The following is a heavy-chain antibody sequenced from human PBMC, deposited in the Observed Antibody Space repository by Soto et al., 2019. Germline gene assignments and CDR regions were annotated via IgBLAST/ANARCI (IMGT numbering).Heavy chain of an antibody. V-gene: IGHV4-59*08. D-gene: IGHD3-10*01. CDR2: ISYSGTT. Sequence: SETLSLTCTVSGGSISSYYWSWIRQPPGKGLEWIAFISYSGTTNYNPSLKSRVAMSVDTSKKQFSLKLSSVTAADTAVYYCARQSGPRGWFDPWGQGTLVTVSS. CDR1: GGSISSYY. J-gene: IGHJ5*02. CDR3: ARQSGPRGWFDP.